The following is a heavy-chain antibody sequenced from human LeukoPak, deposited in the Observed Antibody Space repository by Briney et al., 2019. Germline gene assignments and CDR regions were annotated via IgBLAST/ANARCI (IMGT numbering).Heavy chain of an antibody. Sequence: ASVKVSCKASGGTFSSYAISWVRQASGQGLEWMGWMNPNNGNTGYAQKFQGRVTMTRDTSISTAYMELRGLRSEDTAVYYCVRDGEGVAISVNYWFDPWGQGTLVTVSS. CDR1: GGTFSSYA. V-gene: IGHV1-8*02. CDR2: MNPNNGNT. CDR3: VRDGEGVAISVNYWFDP. D-gene: IGHD3-10*01. J-gene: IGHJ5*02.